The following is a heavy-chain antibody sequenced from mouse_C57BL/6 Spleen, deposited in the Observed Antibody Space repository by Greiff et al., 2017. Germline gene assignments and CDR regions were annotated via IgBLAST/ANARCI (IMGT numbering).Heavy chain of an antibody. CDR3: ARRFYYDYGAFAY. J-gene: IGHJ3*01. CDR2: ISSGSSTI. V-gene: IGHV5-17*01. CDR1: GFTFSDYG. Sequence: EVQLVESGGGLVKPGGSLKLSCAASGFTFSDYGMHWVRQAPEKGLEWVAYISSGSSTIYYADTVKGRFTISRDKAKNTPFLQMTILRSEGTAMYYCARRFYYDYGAFAYWGQGTLVTVSA. D-gene: IGHD2-4*01.